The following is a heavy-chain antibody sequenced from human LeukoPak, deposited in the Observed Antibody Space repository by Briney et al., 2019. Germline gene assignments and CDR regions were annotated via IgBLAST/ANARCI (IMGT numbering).Heavy chain of an antibody. D-gene: IGHD5-18*01. Sequence: GGSLRLSCAASGFTFSSYAMSWVRQAPGKGLEWVSAISGSGGSTYYADSVKGRFTISRDNSKNTLYLQMNSLRAEDTAVYYCAKAGGYSYGYLYYCGMDVWGQGTTVTVSS. J-gene: IGHJ6*02. CDR1: GFTFSSYA. CDR3: AKAGGYSYGYLYYCGMDV. V-gene: IGHV3-23*01. CDR2: ISGSGGST.